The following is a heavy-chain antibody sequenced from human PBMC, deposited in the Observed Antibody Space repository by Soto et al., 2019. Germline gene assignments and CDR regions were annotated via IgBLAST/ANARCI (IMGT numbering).Heavy chain of an antibody. D-gene: IGHD2-2*01. CDR3: ARHPNTIVVVPAASNYYGMDV. Sequence: RGESLKISCKGSGYSFTSYWISWVRQMPGKGLEWMGRIDPSDSYTNYSPSFQGHVTISADKSISTAYLQWSSLKASDTAMYYCARHPNTIVVVPAASNYYGMDVWGQGTTVTVSS. V-gene: IGHV5-10-1*01. CDR2: IDPSDSYT. J-gene: IGHJ6*02. CDR1: GYSFTSYW.